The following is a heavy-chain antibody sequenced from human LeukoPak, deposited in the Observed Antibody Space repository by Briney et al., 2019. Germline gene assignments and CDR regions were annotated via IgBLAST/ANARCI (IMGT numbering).Heavy chain of an antibody. V-gene: IGHV4-34*01. D-gene: IGHD6-13*01. CDR1: GGSFSGYY. CDR3: AGSQQQDDAFDI. Sequence: SETLSLTCAVYGGSFSGYYWSWIRQPPGKGLEWIGEINHSGSTNYNPSLKSRVTISVDTSKNQFSLKLSSVTAADTAVYYCAGSQQQDDAFDIWGQGTMVTVSS. CDR2: INHSGST. J-gene: IGHJ3*02.